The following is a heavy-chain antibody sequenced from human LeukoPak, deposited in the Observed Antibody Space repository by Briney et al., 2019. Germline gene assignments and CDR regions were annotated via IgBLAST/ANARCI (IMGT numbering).Heavy chain of an antibody. D-gene: IGHD1-26*01. V-gene: IGHV3-23*01. J-gene: IGHJ4*02. CDR2: ISGSGGST. CDR3: AKVGSLGYYFDS. Sequence: GGSLRLSCAVSGLTFSSYAMSWVRQAPGKGLEWVSAISGSGGSTYYADSVKGRSTISRDNSKNTLYLQMNSLRAEDTALYYCAKVGSLGYYFDSWGQGALVTVSS. CDR1: GLTFSSYA.